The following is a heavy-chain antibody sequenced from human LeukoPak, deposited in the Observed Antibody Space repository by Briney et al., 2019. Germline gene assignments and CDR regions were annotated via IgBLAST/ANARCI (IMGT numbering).Heavy chain of an antibody. CDR1: GYTFINFY. CDR3: ARGNYIWGNYRPLDY. D-gene: IGHD3-16*02. J-gene: IGHJ4*02. Sequence: GASVKVSCKAFGYTFINFYMHWVRQAPGQGLEWMGMISPSGGSTSYAQKFQGRVTMTRDTSTDTVYMELRSLRSEDTAVYYCARGNYIWGNYRPLDYWGQGTLVTVSS. CDR2: ISPSGGST. V-gene: IGHV1-46*01.